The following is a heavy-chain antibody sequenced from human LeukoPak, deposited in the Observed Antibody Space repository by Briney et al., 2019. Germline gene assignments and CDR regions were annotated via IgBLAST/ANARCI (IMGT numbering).Heavy chain of an antibody. CDR3: ARSRRRELLGTYFDY. D-gene: IGHD1-26*01. CDR2: IKSKTDGGTT. Sequence: NPGGSLRLSCAASGFTFSNAWMSWVRQAPGKGLEWVGRIKSKTDGGTTDYAAPVKGRFTISRDDSKNTLYLQMNSLRAEDTAVYYCARSRRRELLGTYFDYWGQGTLVTVSS. J-gene: IGHJ4*02. CDR1: GFTFSNAW. V-gene: IGHV3-15*01.